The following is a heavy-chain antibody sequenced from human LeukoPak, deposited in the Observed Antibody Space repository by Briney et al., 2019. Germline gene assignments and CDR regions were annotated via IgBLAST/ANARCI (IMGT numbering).Heavy chain of an antibody. Sequence: SETLSLTCTVSGGSISSGSYYWSWIRQPAGKGLEWIGRIYTSGSTNYNPSLKSRLTMSVDTSKNQFSLKLSSVTAADTAVYYCARLVSGSYTRGHDAFDIWGQGTMVTVSS. CDR3: ARLVSGSYTRGHDAFDI. CDR1: GGSISSGSYY. D-gene: IGHD1-26*01. CDR2: IYTSGST. V-gene: IGHV4-61*02. J-gene: IGHJ3*02.